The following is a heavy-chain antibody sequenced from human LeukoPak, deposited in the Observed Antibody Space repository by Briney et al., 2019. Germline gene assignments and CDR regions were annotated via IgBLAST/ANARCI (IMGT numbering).Heavy chain of an antibody. J-gene: IGHJ3*02. CDR3: ARTAAGTSFDI. D-gene: IGHD6-13*01. CDR1: GFIFSTYW. Sequence: PGGSLRLSCVGSGFIFSTYWMAWVRQAPGKGPEWVANINEDGREERYVDSVRGRFTISRDNTKNSLYLQMNSLRAEDTAVYYCARTAAGTSFDIWSQGTMVTVSS. V-gene: IGHV3-7*01. CDR2: INEDGREE.